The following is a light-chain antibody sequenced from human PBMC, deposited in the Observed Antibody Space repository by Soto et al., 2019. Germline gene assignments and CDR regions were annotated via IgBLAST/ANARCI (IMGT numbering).Light chain of an antibody. V-gene: IGKV3D-20*02. CDR1: QSVSSIY. J-gene: IGKJ5*01. Sequence: EIVLTQSPGTLSLSPGERATLSCRASQSVSSIYLAWYQQKPGQAPRLLIYGASSRATGIPDRFSGRGSGTDFTLTIIRLEPEDFAVYYCQQRSNWPPITFGQGTRLEIK. CDR2: GAS. CDR3: QQRSNWPPIT.